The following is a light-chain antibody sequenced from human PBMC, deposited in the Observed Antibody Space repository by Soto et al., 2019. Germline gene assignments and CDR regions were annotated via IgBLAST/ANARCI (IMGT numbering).Light chain of an antibody. V-gene: IGKV3-20*01. Sequence: EIVLTQSPGTLSLSPGERATLSCRASQSVSSSYLAWYQQKPGQAPRLLIYGASSRATGIPDRFSGSGSGTDFTLDISSLEPEHFAVYYCQQYGSSPTYTFGQGTKLEIK. CDR1: QSVSSSY. J-gene: IGKJ2*01. CDR2: GAS. CDR3: QQYGSSPTYT.